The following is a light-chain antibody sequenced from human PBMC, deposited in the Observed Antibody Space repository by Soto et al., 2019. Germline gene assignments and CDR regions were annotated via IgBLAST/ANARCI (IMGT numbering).Light chain of an antibody. Sequence: DIQMTQSPSTLSASVGDRVTITCRASQSISSWLAWYQQKPGKAPKLLIYKASSLESGVPSRFSGSGSGTEFTLNSSTLQPDVFATYYCQQYKSSQVTLGQGTKLEIK. CDR3: QQYKSSQVT. V-gene: IGKV1-5*03. J-gene: IGKJ2*01. CDR1: QSISSW. CDR2: KAS.